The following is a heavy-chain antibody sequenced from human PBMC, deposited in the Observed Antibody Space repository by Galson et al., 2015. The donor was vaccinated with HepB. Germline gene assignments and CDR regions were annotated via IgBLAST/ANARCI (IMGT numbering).Heavy chain of an antibody. J-gene: IGHJ4*02. Sequence: SLRLSCAAFSRYSMNWVRQAPGKGLEWVSSITGSSTYIYYANSVKGRFTISRDNATNSLYLQVNSLRAEDTAVYYCVRSKAKSGSASYYPFDYWGQGTLVTVSS. CDR1: SRYS. V-gene: IGHV3-21*01. D-gene: IGHD3-10*01. CDR3: VRSKAKSGSASYYPFDY. CDR2: ITGSSTYI.